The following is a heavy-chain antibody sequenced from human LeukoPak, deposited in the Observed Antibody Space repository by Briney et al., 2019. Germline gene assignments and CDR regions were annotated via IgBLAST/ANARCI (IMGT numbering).Heavy chain of an antibody. D-gene: IGHD3-22*01. CDR2: IYYSGST. CDR1: GGSFSGYY. CDR3: ARQSADSSGPNWFDP. Sequence: PSETLSLTCAVYGGSFSGYYWSWIRQPPGKGLEWIGYIYYSGSTNYNPSLKSRVTISVDTSKNQFSLKLSSVTAADTAVYYCARQSADSSGPNWFDPWGQGTLVTVSS. J-gene: IGHJ5*02. V-gene: IGHV4-59*08.